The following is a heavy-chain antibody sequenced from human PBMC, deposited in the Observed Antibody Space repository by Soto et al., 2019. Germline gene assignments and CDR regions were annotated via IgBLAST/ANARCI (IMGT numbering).Heavy chain of an antibody. J-gene: IGHJ4*02. CDR3: ASDDDTYYYYSSGYDY. CDR2: INPNSGGT. CDR1: GYTFTGYY. Sequence: ASVKVSCKASGYTFTGYYMHWVRQAPGQGLEWMGWINPNSGGTNYAQKLQGRVTMTRATSISTAYMELSSLRSDDTAVYYCASDDDTYYYYSSGYDYWGQGTQVTASS. V-gene: IGHV1-2*02. D-gene: IGHD3-22*01.